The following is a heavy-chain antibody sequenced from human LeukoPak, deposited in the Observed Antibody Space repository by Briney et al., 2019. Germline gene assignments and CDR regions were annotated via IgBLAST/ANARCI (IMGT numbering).Heavy chain of an antibody. V-gene: IGHV3-7*01. D-gene: IGHD6-19*01. Sequence: GGSLRLSCAASGFTFSNYWMTWVRQAPGKGLEWVAKIKHDGSEQYYVDSVKGRFTISRDNAKNSLYLQMNSLRAEDTAVYYCARDQGLLVVAGRFGYWGQGTLVTVSS. CDR2: IKHDGSEQ. J-gene: IGHJ4*02. CDR1: GFTFSNYW. CDR3: ARDQGLLVVAGRFGY.